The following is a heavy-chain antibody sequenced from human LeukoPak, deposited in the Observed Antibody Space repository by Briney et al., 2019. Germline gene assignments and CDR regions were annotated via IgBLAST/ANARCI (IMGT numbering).Heavy chain of an antibody. Sequence: ASVKVSCKASGYTFTSYTLHWVRQAPGQRLEWMGWINAGNGNTKYSQKFEGRVTMTRNTSISTAYMELSSLRSEDTAVYYCARRLRYFDWPFDYWGQGTLVTVSS. D-gene: IGHD3-9*01. CDR3: ARRLRYFDWPFDY. CDR1: GYTFTSYT. CDR2: INAGNGNT. J-gene: IGHJ4*02. V-gene: IGHV1-3*01.